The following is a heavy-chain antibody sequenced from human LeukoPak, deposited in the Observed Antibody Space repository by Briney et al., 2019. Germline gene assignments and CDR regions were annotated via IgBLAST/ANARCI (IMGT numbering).Heavy chain of an antibody. J-gene: IGHJ5*02. CDR3: ARDQGHCCGGSCLNWFDP. V-gene: IGHV4-30-2*01. CDR2: IYHSGST. CDR1: GGSISSGGYS. Sequence: PSQTLSLTCAVSGGSISSGGYSWSWIRQPPGKGLEWIGYIYHSGSTYYNPSLKSRVTISVDRSKNQFSLKLSSVTAADTAVYYCARDQGHCCGGSCLNWFDPWGQGTLVTVSS. D-gene: IGHD2-15*01.